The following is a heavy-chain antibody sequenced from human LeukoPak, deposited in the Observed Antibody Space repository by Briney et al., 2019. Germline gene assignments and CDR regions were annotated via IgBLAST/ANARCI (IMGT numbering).Heavy chain of an antibody. CDR3: ARVPTTRGYSGYDYPYYFDY. J-gene: IGHJ4*02. CDR1: GYTFTGYY. CDR2: INPNSGGT. D-gene: IGHD5-12*01. V-gene: IGHV1-2*02. Sequence: GASVEVSCKASGYTFTGYYMHWVRQAPGQGLEWMGWINPNSGGTNYAQKFQGRVTMTRDTSISTAYMELSRLRSDDTAVYYCARVPTTRGYSGYDYPYYFDYWGQGTLVTVSS.